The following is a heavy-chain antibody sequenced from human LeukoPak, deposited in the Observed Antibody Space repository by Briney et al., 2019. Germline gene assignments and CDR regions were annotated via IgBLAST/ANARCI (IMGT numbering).Heavy chain of an antibody. CDR2: IYSGGST. CDR3: ARLSGTSGSYYGHFDY. V-gene: IGHV3-53*01. CDR1: GFTISTNY. Sequence: GGSLRFSGAGSGFTISTNYMNWVAQAQGQGLVGVSIIYSGGSTYYADSVKGRFTISRDNYKNTLFLQMNSLRAEDTAVYYCARLSGTSGSYYGHFDYWGQGTLVTVSS. D-gene: IGHD1-26*01. J-gene: IGHJ4*02.